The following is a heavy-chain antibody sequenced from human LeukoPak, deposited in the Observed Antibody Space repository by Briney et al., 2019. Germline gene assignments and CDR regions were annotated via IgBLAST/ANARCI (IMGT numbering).Heavy chain of an antibody. J-gene: IGHJ6*02. CDR1: GYTFTGYY. CDR3: VRFENDYYYGMDV. D-gene: IGHD3-16*01. Sequence: ASVKVSCKASGYTFTGYYMHWVRQAPGQGLEWMGRINPNSGGTNYAQKSQGRVTMTRDTSISTAYMELSRLRSDDTAVYYCVRFENDYYYGMDVWGQGTTVTVSS. CDR2: INPNSGGT. V-gene: IGHV1-2*06.